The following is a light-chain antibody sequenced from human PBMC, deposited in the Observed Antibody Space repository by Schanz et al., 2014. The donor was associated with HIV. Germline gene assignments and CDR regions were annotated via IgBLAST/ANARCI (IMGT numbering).Light chain of an antibody. V-gene: IGLV2-8*01. CDR1: SGDLGYY. CDR2: ALN. Sequence: QSALTQFPSASGSPGQSVTLSCTETSGDLGYYVSWYQHHPGKAPKLMIFALNRRTSGVPDRFSGAKSGNTASLTVSGLQAEDEADYYCISYTSDTVLFGGGTKLTVL. CDR3: ISYTSDTVL. J-gene: IGLJ2*01.